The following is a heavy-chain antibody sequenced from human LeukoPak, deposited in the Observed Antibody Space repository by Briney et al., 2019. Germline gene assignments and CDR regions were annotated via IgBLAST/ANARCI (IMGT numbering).Heavy chain of an antibody. CDR2: IYQTGST. CDR1: GHSISSGYY. Sequence: SETLSLTCTVSGHSISSGYYWGWIRQPPGEGLEWIGSIYQTGSTNYNPSLKSRVTISIDTSKNQFSLKLSSVTAADTAVYYCARVAAGIGFFQHWGQGTLVTVSS. D-gene: IGHD6-13*01. J-gene: IGHJ1*01. V-gene: IGHV4-38-2*02. CDR3: ARVAAGIGFFQH.